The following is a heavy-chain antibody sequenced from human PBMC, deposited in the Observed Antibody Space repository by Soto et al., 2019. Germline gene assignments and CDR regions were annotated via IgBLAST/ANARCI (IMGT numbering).Heavy chain of an antibody. J-gene: IGHJ5*02. CDR2: INHSGST. V-gene: IGHV4-34*01. CDR3: ARVSKILHVQTFDP. D-gene: IGHD2-15*01. CDR1: GGSFSGYY. Sequence: PSETLSLTCAVYGGSFSGYYWSWIRQPPGKGLEWIGEINHSGSTNHNPSLKSRVTISVDTSKNQFSLKLSSVTAADTAVYYCARVSKILHVQTFDPWGQGTLVTVSS.